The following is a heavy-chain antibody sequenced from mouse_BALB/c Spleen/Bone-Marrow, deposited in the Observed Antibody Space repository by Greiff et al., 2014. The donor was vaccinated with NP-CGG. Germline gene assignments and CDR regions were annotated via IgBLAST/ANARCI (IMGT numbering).Heavy chain of an antibody. CDR2: IWAGGST. D-gene: IGHD1-2*01. V-gene: IGHV2-9*02. CDR1: GFSLTSYG. CDR3: ARYYYGFLDY. Sequence: VMLVESGPGLVAPSQTLSITCTVSGFSLTSYGVHWVRQSPGKGLEWLGVIWAGGSTNYNSAFMSRLSISKDNSKSQVFLKMNSLQTDDTAMYYCARYYYGFLDYWGQGTTLTVSS. J-gene: IGHJ2*01.